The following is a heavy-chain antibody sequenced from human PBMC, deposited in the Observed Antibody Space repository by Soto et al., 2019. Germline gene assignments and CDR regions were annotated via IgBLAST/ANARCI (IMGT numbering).Heavy chain of an antibody. Sequence: EVQLVESGGGLVQPGGSLRLPCAASGFTFSTYWMTWVRQPPGKGLEWVASINQDGSERYYVDSVRGRFTISRDNAKNSLYLHMNSLRAEDTAVYYCVCGGNFFVYWGQGTLVTVPP. D-gene: IGHD3-16*01. CDR3: VCGGNFFVY. V-gene: IGHV3-7*01. J-gene: IGHJ4*02. CDR2: INQDGSER. CDR1: GFTFSTYW.